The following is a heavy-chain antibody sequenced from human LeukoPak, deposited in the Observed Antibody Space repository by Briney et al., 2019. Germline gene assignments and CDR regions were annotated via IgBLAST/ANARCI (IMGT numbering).Heavy chain of an antibody. D-gene: IGHD6-19*01. J-gene: IGHJ3*02. CDR2: INPSGGST. CDR3: ARDLSSGWLTSETFDI. CDR1: GYTFTSYY. V-gene: IGHV1-46*01. Sequence: ASVTVSCTASGYTFTSYYMHWVRQAPGQGLEWMGIINPSGGSTSYEQKFQGRVTMTRDTSTSTVYMELSSLRSEDTAVYYCARDLSSGWLTSETFDIWGQGTMVTVSS.